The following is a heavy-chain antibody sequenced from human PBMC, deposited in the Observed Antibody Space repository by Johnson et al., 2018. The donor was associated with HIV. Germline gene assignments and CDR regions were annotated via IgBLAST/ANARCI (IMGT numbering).Heavy chain of an antibody. Sequence: VQVLESGGGLIQPGGSLRLSCAASGFTVSSNYMSWVRPAPGKGLEWVSFIGADGDTYDPGSVEGRFTISRDNPKNTLYLQMISLRAADTALYYCARWVIAARSFGAFDIWGQGTMVTVSS. D-gene: IGHD6-6*01. CDR1: GFTVSSNY. J-gene: IGHJ3*02. V-gene: IGHV3-53*01. CDR3: ARWVIAARSFGAFDI. CDR2: IGADGDT.